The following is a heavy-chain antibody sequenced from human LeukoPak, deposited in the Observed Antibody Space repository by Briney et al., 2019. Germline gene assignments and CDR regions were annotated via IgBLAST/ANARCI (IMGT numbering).Heavy chain of an antibody. V-gene: IGHV3-30*18. CDR2: ISYDGSNK. CDR1: GFTFSSYG. CDR3: AKGVFLDV. Sequence: GGSLRLSCAASGFTFSSYGMHWVRQAPGKGLEWVAVISYDGSNKYYADSVKGRFTVSRDNSKNTLYLQMNSLRAEDTAVYYCAKGVFLDVWGKGTTVTVSS. D-gene: IGHD3-3*01. J-gene: IGHJ6*04.